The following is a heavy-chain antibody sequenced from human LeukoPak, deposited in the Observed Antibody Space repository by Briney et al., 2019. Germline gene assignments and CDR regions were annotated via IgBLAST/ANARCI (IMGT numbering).Heavy chain of an antibody. CDR3: ARSDCNSIHCYVRDS. V-gene: IGHV3-23*01. CDR1: GFTFSSLA. J-gene: IGHJ4*02. Sequence: GGSLRLSCAASGFTFSSLAMSWVRQTPGKGMEWVSTISGSGGGTYYADSVKGRFTISRDNSKNTLFLQMNSLRAEDTAVYFCARSDCNSIHCYVRDSWGQGTLVTVSS. D-gene: IGHD2/OR15-2a*01. CDR2: ISGSGGGT.